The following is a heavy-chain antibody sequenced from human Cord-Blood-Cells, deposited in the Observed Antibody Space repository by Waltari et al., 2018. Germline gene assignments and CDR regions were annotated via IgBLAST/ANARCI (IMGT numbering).Heavy chain of an antibody. CDR3: ARFADTAMIKLDY. J-gene: IGHJ4*02. D-gene: IGHD5-18*01. V-gene: IGHV4-59*01. Sequence: QVQLQESGPGLVKPSETLSLTCPVSGGSISSYYWSWIRQPPGKGLEWIGYIYYSGGTNYNPSLKSRVTISVDTSKNQFSLKLSSVTAADTAVYYCARFADTAMIKLDYWGQGTLVTVSS. CDR2: IYYSGGT. CDR1: GGSISSYY.